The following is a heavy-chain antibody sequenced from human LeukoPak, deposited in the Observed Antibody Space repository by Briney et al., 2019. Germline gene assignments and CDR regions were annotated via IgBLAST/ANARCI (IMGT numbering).Heavy chain of an antibody. CDR2: ISGSGGST. CDR3: AKGSSSWYEHYFDY. J-gene: IGHJ4*02. D-gene: IGHD6-13*01. V-gene: IGHV3-23*01. Sequence: PGGSLRLSCAASGFTFSSYAMSWVRQAPGKGLEWVSAISGSGGSTYYADSVKGRFTISRDSSKNTLYLQMNSLRAEDTAVYYCAKGSSSWYEHYFDYWGQGTLVTVSS. CDR1: GFTFSSYA.